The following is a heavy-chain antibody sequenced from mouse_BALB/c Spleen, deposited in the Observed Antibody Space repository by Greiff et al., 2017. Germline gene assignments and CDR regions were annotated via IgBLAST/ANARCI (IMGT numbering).Heavy chain of an antibody. J-gene: IGHJ3*01. Sequence: QVQLQQSGAELARPGASVKPSCKASGYTFTDYYINWVKQRTGQGLEWIGEIYPGSGNTYYNEKFKGKATLTADKSSSTAYMQLSSLTSEDSAVYFCARRYYGNYGTFAYWGQGTLVTVSA. V-gene: IGHV1-77*01. CDR2: IYPGSGNT. D-gene: IGHD2-1*01. CDR1: GYTFTDYY. CDR3: ARRYYGNYGTFAY.